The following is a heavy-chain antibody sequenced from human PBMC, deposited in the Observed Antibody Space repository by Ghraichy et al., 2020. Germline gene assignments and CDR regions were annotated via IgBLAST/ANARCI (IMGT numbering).Heavy chain of an antibody. CDR3: AREYSSPREVFGMDV. D-gene: IGHD6-19*01. CDR2: IYYSGST. J-gene: IGHJ6*02. CDR1: GGSISSYY. V-gene: IGHV4-59*01. Sequence: SETLSLTCSVSGGSISSYYWNWIRQPPGTGLEWIGSIYYSGSTTYNPSLKSRFTISVDTSKNQFSLKLTSVTAADTAVYYCAREYSSPREVFGMDVWGQGTTVTVSS.